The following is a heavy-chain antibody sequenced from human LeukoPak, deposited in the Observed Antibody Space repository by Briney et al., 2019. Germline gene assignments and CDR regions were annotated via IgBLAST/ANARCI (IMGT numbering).Heavy chain of an antibody. J-gene: IGHJ6*03. Sequence: SETLSLTCTVSGGSISSSSYYWGWIRQPPGKGLEWIGSIYYSGSTYYNPSLKSRVTISVDTSKNQFSLKLSSVTAADTAVYYCARQDYGDYLYYYYYYYMDVWGKGTTVTISS. CDR2: IYYSGST. CDR1: GGSISSSSYY. V-gene: IGHV4-39*01. CDR3: ARQDYGDYLYYYYYYYMDV. D-gene: IGHD4-17*01.